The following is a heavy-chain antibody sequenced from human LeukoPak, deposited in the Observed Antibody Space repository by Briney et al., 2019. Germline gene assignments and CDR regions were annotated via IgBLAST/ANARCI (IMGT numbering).Heavy chain of an antibody. Sequence: GASVKVSCKASGYTFTSYDINWVRQATGQGLEWMGWMNPNSGNTGYAQKFQGRVTMTRNTSISTAYMELSSLRSEDTAVYYCASDITIFGVVTSPGYWGQGTLVTVSS. CDR1: GYTFTSYD. CDR3: ASDITIFGVVTSPGY. CDR2: MNPNSGNT. V-gene: IGHV1-8*01. J-gene: IGHJ4*02. D-gene: IGHD3-3*01.